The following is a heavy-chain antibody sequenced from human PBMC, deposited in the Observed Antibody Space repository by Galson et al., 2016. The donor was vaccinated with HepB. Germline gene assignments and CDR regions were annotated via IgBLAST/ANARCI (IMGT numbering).Heavy chain of an antibody. J-gene: IGHJ4*02. Sequence: SVKVSCKASGYTFTSYDINWVRQATGQGLEWMGWMNPNSGNTGYAQKFQGRVTMTRNTSITTAYMELSSLRSEDTALYYCARGPGKTANYFASGSAFFGYWGQGTLVTVSS. D-gene: IGHD3-10*01. CDR2: MNPNSGNT. V-gene: IGHV1-8*01. CDR1: GYTFTSYD. CDR3: ARGPGKTANYFASGSAFFGY.